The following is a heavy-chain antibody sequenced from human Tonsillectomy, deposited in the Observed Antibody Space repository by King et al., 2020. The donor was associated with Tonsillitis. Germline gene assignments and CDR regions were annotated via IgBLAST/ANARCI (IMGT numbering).Heavy chain of an antibody. J-gene: IGHJ4*02. CDR3: TRGAVDDDYGGNYYFDF. CDR2: IRSNTYGGTT. V-gene: IGHV3-49*04. D-gene: IGHD4-23*01. Sequence: VQLVESGGGLVQPGRSLRLSCTASGFTFGDHAMSWVRQAPGKGLEWVGFIRSNTYGGTTEYAASVKGRFTFSRDDSKNIAYLQMNSLKTEDTAVYYCTRGAVDDDYGGNYYFDFWGQGTLVTVSS. CDR1: GFTFGDHA.